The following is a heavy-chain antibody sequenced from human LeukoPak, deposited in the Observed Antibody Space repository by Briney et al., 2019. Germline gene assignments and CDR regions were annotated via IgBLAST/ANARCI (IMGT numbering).Heavy chain of an antibody. D-gene: IGHD3-10*01. CDR2: IRAYNGNI. Sequence: GASVKVSCKASGYTFTSYDINWVRQAPGQGLEWMGWIRAYNGNINYAQKFQGRVTMTTDTSTSTAYMELRSLRSDDTAVYYCARGQVNRLLWVGKLLSNINPLDYWGQGTLVTVSS. CDR3: ARGQVNRLLWVGKLLSNINPLDY. V-gene: IGHV1-18*01. CDR1: GYTFTSYD. J-gene: IGHJ4*02.